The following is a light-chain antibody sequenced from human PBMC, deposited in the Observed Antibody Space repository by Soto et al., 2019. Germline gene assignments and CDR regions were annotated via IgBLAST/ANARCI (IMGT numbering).Light chain of an antibody. CDR3: QQYGTSLLT. CDR2: GAS. Sequence: EIVLTQSPVTLSLSPGERATLSCRASQRVSNTYLAWYQQKPGQAPRLLIYGASSRATDIPDRFSGSGSGTDFTLTISRLEPEDSAVYYCQQYGTSLLTFGGGTKVEI. CDR1: QRVSNTY. V-gene: IGKV3-20*01. J-gene: IGKJ4*01.